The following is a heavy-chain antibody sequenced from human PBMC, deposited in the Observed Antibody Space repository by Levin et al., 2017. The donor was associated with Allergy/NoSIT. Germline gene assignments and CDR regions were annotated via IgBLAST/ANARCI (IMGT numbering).Heavy chain of an antibody. CDR2: INWKGGRT. J-gene: IGHJ4*02. Sequence: ASVKVSCAASGFTFDDYGMNWVRQAPGKGLEWVSGINWKGGRTGYADSVKGRFTISRDNAKNSLYLQMNSLRAEDTALYYCARDKGIAVAGGFDDWGQGTLVTVSS. CDR3: ARDKGIAVAGGFDD. D-gene: IGHD6-19*01. CDR1: GFTFDDYG. V-gene: IGHV3-20*04.